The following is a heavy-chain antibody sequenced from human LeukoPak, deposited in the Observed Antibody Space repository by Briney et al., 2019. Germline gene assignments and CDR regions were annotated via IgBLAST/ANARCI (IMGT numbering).Heavy chain of an antibody. CDR3: ARDHEPLWFGTFDY. Sequence: GRSLRLSCAASGFTFSSCAMHWVRQAPGKGLEWVAVISYDGSNKYYADSVKGRFTISRDNSKNTLYLQMNSLRAEDTAVYYCARDHEPLWFGTFDYWGQGTLVTVSS. D-gene: IGHD3-10*01. V-gene: IGHV3-30*04. J-gene: IGHJ4*02. CDR1: GFTFSSCA. CDR2: ISYDGSNK.